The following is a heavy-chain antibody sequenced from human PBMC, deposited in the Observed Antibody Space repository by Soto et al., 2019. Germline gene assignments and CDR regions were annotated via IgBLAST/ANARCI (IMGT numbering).Heavy chain of an antibody. CDR3: ARERGGDYVWGSYRIYYGMDV. J-gene: IGHJ6*02. CDR1: GGSISSGYYY. CDR2: IYYXGST. D-gene: IGHD3-16*02. Sequence: SETLSLTCTVSGGSISSGYYYWSWLRQPPGKGLEGFGYIYYXGSTNYNPSLKSRVTISVHTSENQCSLKLSSVTAADTAVDYCARERGGDYVWGSYRIYYGMDVWGQGTTVTVSS. V-gene: IGHV4-61*01.